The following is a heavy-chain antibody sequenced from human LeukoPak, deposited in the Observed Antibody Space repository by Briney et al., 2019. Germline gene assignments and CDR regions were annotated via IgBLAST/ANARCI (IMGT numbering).Heavy chain of an antibody. J-gene: IGHJ3*02. D-gene: IGHD2-21*02. Sequence: SETLSLTCTVSGGSISTYYWSWIRQPPGKGLEWIGYIYYRVTSDYNPSLKSRVTMSVDMSTRQISLKLSSVTAADTAVYYCARRIVVVTGDAFDIWGQGTMVTVSS. V-gene: IGHV4-59*12. CDR2: IYYRVTS. CDR3: ARRIVVVTGDAFDI. CDR1: GGSISTYY.